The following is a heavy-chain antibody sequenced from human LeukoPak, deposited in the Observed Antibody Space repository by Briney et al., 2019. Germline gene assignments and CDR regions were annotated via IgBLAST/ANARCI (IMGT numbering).Heavy chain of an antibody. V-gene: IGHV3-21*01. CDR1: GFTFSSYS. D-gene: IGHD3-10*01. CDR2: ISSSSSYI. CDR3: ARDRGWVRPNQCFHY. Sequence: PGGSLRLSCAASGFTFSSYSMNWVRQAPGKGLEWVSSISSSSSYIYYPDFMKGRFIIFSNNAKNSLYLQMNSLRGEDTAVYYCARDRGWVRPNQCFHYWGQGSLVTAS. J-gene: IGHJ4*02.